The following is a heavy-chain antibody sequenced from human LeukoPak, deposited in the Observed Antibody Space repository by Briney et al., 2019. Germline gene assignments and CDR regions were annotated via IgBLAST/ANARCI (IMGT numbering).Heavy chain of an antibody. J-gene: IGHJ4*02. CDR3: ARDRLAVVAATHSFDY. V-gene: IGHV3-11*01. Sequence: PEGSLRLSCAASGFTFSDYYMSWSRQAPGKGLEWVSYISSGGSTIYSADSVKGRFTISRDNAKNSLYLQMNSLRAEDPAVYYCARDRLAVVAATHSFDYWGQGTLVTVSS. CDR2: ISSGGSTI. CDR1: GFTFSDYY. D-gene: IGHD2-15*01.